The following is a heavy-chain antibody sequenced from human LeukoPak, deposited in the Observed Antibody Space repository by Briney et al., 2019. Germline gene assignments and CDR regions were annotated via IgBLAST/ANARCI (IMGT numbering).Heavy chain of an antibody. CDR1: KFAFSSYA. CDR2: ISGGGGNT. V-gene: IGHV3-23*01. J-gene: IGHJ3*02. CDR3: GSGTYYEGSFDI. D-gene: IGHD3-10*01. Sequence: PGGSLRLSCAASKFAFSSYAMSWVRQAPGKGLEWVSAISGGGGNTYYADSVKGRFTISRDNSKNTLFLQMSSLRAEDTAVYYFGSGTYYEGSFDIWGQGTRVTVSS.